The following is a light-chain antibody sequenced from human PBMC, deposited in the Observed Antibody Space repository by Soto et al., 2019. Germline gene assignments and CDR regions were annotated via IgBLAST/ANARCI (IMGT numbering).Light chain of an antibody. CDR2: RNS. V-gene: IGLV1-47*01. Sequence: QAVVTQPPSASGTPGQTVTISCSGSSSNIGSNYVYWYQQLPGTVPQLLIYRNSERPSGVPDRFSGSKSATSASLAISGLRSEDEADYYCAAWDDSLSGVVFGGGTKVTVL. CDR3: AAWDDSLSGVV. CDR1: SSNIGSNY. J-gene: IGLJ2*01.